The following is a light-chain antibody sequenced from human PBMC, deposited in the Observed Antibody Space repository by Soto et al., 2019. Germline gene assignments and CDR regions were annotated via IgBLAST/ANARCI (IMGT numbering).Light chain of an antibody. CDR1: QTISSW. CDR2: KAS. Sequence: DIQRTQPPSTLSGSVGDRVTITRRASQTISSWLAWYQQKPGKAPKLLIYKASTLKSGVPERFSGSGSGTEFTLTISSLQADDVATYYCQHYNSYSEAFGQGTKVDIK. V-gene: IGKV1-5*03. CDR3: QHYNSYSEA. J-gene: IGKJ1*01.